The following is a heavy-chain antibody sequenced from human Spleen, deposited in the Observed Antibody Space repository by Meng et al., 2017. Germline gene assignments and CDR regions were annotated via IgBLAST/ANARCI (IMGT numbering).Heavy chain of an antibody. Sequence: ETLSLTCAASGLTFSSYSMNWVRQAPGKGLEWVSSISSSSSYIYYADSVKGRFTISRDNAKNSLYLQMSSLRAEDTAVYYCARDPTVTYTFDYWGQGTLVTVSS. J-gene: IGHJ4*02. CDR1: GLTFSSYS. CDR3: ARDPTVTYTFDY. D-gene: IGHD4-17*01. CDR2: ISSSSSYI. V-gene: IGHV3-21*01.